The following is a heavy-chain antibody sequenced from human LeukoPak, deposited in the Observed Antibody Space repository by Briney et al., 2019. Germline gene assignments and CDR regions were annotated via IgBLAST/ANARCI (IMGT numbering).Heavy chain of an antibody. J-gene: IGHJ1*01. D-gene: IGHD3-22*01. Sequence: ASVKVSCKASGYTFSGYYMHWVRQAPGQGLEWMGGFDPEDGETIYAQKFQGRVTMTEDTSTDTAYMELSSLRSEDTAVYYCAGGGSSGYGYFQHWGQGTLVTVSS. CDR3: AGGGSSGYGYFQH. CDR1: GYTFSGYY. CDR2: FDPEDGET. V-gene: IGHV1-24*01.